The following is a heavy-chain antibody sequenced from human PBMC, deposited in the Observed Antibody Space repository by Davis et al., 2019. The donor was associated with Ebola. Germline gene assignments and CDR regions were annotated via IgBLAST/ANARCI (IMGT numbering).Heavy chain of an antibody. V-gene: IGHV3-23*01. CDR1: GFTFSSYA. Sequence: GESLKISCAASGFTFSSYAMSWVRQAPGKGLEWASAISGSGGSTYYADSVKGRFTISRDNSKNTLYLQMNRLRAEDTAVYYCAKGSSYSSSYDYWGQGTLVTVSS. CDR2: ISGSGGST. D-gene: IGHD6-6*01. J-gene: IGHJ4*02. CDR3: AKGSSYSSSYDY.